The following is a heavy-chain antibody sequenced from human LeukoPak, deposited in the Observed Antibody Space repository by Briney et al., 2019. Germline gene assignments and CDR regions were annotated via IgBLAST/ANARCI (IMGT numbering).Heavy chain of an antibody. CDR1: GGSFSAYY. D-gene: IGHD3-10*01. CDR3: ARVFDSGSQAYFYYMDV. J-gene: IGHJ6*03. V-gene: IGHV4-34*01. CDR2: INPSGST. Sequence: SETLSLTCAVYGGSFSAYYWSWIRQSPGKVLEWIGEINPSGSTNYNPSLKSRVTISVDTSKNQFSLKVSSVTAADTAVYYCARVFDSGSQAYFYYMDVWGKGTTVTISS.